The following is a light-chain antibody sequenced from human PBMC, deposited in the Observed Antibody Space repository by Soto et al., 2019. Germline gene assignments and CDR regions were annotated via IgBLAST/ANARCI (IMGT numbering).Light chain of an antibody. CDR2: GAS. V-gene: IGKV3-15*01. Sequence: EIVMTQSPATLSVSPGERATLSCRASQSVSSNLAWYQQKPGQAPRLLIYGASTRATGIPARFSGSGSGTEFTLTFSSLQSEDFAVYYCQQYNTWPLPFGVGAKVDIK. CDR3: QQYNTWPLP. J-gene: IGKJ4*01. CDR1: QSVSSN.